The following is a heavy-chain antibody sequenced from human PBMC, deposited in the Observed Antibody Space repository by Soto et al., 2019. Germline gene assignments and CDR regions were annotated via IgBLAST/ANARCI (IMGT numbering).Heavy chain of an antibody. CDR2: ISYDGSNK. CDR3: ARDGSGFLEWLFYY. D-gene: IGHD3-3*01. V-gene: IGHV3-30-3*01. J-gene: IGHJ4*02. CDR1: GFTFSNYA. Sequence: QVQLVESGGGVVQPGRSLRLSCAASGFTFSNYAMHWVRQAPGKGLEWVAVISYDGSNKYYADSVKGRFTISRDNSKNTLYLQMNGLRAEDTAVYYCARDGSGFLEWLFYYWGQGTLVTVSS.